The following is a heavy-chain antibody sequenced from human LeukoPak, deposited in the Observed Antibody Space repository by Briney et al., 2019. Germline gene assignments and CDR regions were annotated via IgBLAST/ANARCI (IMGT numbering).Heavy chain of an antibody. Sequence: NPSETLSLTCTVSGGSISSGGYYWSWIRQHPGKGLEWIGYIYYSGSTYYNPSLKSRVTISVDTSKNQFSLKLSSVTAADTAVYYCARGLLGGSGSYPYYYGMDVWGQGTTVTVSS. D-gene: IGHD3-10*01. CDR3: ARGLLGGSGSYPYYYGMDV. CDR1: GGSISSGGYY. J-gene: IGHJ6*02. V-gene: IGHV4-31*03. CDR2: IYYSGST.